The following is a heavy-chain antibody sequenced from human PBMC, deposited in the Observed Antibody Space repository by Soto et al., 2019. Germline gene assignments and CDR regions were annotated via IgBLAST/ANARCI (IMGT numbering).Heavy chain of an antibody. J-gene: IGHJ6*02. CDR3: TRGTSRGYFYYGMDV. Sequence: QVQLQESGPGLVKPSETLSLTCTVSGGSISIYYWGWVRQPAGKELEWIGRIYSSGSTNYNPSLKSRVTMSVDTSKNQFSLRLSSVTAADTAVYHCTRGTSRGYFYYGMDVWGQGTTVTVSS. CDR1: GGSISIYY. V-gene: IGHV4-4*07. CDR2: IYSSGST.